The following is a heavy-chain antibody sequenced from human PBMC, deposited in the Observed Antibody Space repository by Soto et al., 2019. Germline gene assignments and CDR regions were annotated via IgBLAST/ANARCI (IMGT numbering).Heavy chain of an antibody. CDR1: GGSISSGGYY. CDR3: ERGSHGGHAFDI. D-gene: IGHD3-16*01. CDR2: IYYSGST. Sequence: SLSVTCPVSGGSISSGGYYWSWIRQHPGKGLEWIGYIYYSGSTYYNPSLKSRVTISVDTSKNQFSLKLSSVTAADTAVYYCERGSHGGHAFDIWGQGTMVTVSS. J-gene: IGHJ3*02. V-gene: IGHV4-31*03.